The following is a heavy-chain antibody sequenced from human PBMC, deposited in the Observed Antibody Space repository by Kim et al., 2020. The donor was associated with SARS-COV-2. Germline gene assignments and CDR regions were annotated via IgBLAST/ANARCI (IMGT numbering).Heavy chain of an antibody. CDR1: GYTFTSYY. D-gene: IGHD3-3*01. CDR3: ARDLPPTYYDFWSGYYSHYYYYGMDV. J-gene: IGHJ6*02. CDR2: INPSGGST. Sequence: ASVKVSCKASGYTFTSYYMHWVRQAPGQGLEWMGIINPSGGSTSYAQKFQGRVTRTRDTSTSTVYMELSSLRSEDTAVYYCARDLPPTYYDFWSGYYSHYYYYGMDVWGQGTTVTVSS. V-gene: IGHV1-46*01.